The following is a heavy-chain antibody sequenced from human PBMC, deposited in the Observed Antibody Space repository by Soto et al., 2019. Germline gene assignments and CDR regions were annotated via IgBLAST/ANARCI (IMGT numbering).Heavy chain of an antibody. Sequence: EVQLLESGGGLVQPGGSLRLSCAASGFTFSSYAMNWVRQAPGKGLEWVSVISGSGGSTYYADSVKGRFTISRDNSKNTLYLQMNSLRAEETAVYYCAGRSSGWYFDYWGQGTLVTVSS. CDR3: AGRSSGWYFDY. CDR2: ISGSGGST. CDR1: GFTFSSYA. D-gene: IGHD6-19*01. V-gene: IGHV3-23*01. J-gene: IGHJ4*02.